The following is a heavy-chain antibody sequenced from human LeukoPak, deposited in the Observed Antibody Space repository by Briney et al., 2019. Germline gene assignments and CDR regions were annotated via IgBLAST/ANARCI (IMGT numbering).Heavy chain of an antibody. CDR2: INHSGST. CDR3: ASHSSYGPPTVFDY. J-gene: IGHJ4*02. D-gene: IGHD5-18*01. Sequence: SETLSLTCAVYGGSFSGYYWSWIRQPPGKGLEWIGEINHSGSTNYNPSLKSRVTISVDTSKNQFSLKLSSVTAADTAVYYCASHSSYGPPTVFDYWGQGTLVTVSS. CDR1: GGSFSGYY. V-gene: IGHV4-34*01.